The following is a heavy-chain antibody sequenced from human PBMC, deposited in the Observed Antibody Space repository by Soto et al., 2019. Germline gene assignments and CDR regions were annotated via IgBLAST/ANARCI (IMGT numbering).Heavy chain of an antibody. Sequence: PGGSLRLSCAASGFTFSSYAMHWVRQAPGKGLEWVAVISYDGSNKYYADSVKGRFTISRDNSKNTLYLQMNSLRAEDTAVYYCARVDKGPGYYYDSSGYYFHAFDIWGQGTMVTVSS. CDR3: ARVDKGPGYYYDSSGYYFHAFDI. D-gene: IGHD3-22*01. CDR1: GFTFSSYA. V-gene: IGHV3-30-3*01. J-gene: IGHJ3*02. CDR2: ISYDGSNK.